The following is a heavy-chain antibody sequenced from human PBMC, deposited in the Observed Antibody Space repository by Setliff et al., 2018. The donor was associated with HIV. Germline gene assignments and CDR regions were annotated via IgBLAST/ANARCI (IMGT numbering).Heavy chain of an antibody. Sequence: PSETLSLTCTVSGASIRSRPYYWGWIRQPPGKGLEWIGSFYYSGSTSYTPSLKSRVSISIDTPKNQFSLKLTSMTAADTAVYYCVRTGSSTSWGIYYYYYMDIWGKGSTVTVSS. CDR1: GASIRSRPYY. CDR2: FYYSGST. CDR3: VRTGSSTSWGIYYYYYMDI. D-gene: IGHD3-10*01. J-gene: IGHJ6*03. V-gene: IGHV4-39*01.